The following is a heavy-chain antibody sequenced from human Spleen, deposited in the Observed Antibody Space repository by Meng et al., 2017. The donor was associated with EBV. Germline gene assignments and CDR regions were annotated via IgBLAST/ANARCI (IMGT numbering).Heavy chain of an antibody. V-gene: IGHV1-3*04. CDR1: GYTFNSYA. Sequence: QVQLVQSGAEVKKPXXSXKVSCKASGYTFNSYAMHWLRQAPGQRPEWLAWINTGNGETKYSPKFQDRVTVTRDTSASTAYMELSSLRSEDTAVYYCARVDSRTGFDYWGQGTLVTVSS. D-gene: IGHD7-27*01. J-gene: IGHJ4*02. CDR2: INTGNGET. CDR3: ARVDSRTGFDY.